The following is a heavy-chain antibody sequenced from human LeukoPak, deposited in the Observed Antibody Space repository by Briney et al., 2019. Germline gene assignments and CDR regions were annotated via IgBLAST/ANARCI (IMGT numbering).Heavy chain of an antibody. J-gene: IGHJ6*02. CDR2: ISGNGGST. V-gene: IGHV3-23*01. D-gene: IGHD4-17*01. CDR3: ARDRAELSVTTKGWYYYGMDV. CDR1: AFTFSNYV. Sequence: GGSLRLSCAASAFTFSNYVMSWVRQAPGKGLEWVSTISGNGGSTYSADSVRGRFTISRDNAKNSLYLQMNSLRAEDTAVYYCARDRAELSVTTKGWYYYGMDVWGQGTTVTVSS.